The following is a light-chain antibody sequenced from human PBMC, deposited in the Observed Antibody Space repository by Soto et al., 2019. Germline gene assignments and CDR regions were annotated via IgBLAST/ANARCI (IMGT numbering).Light chain of an antibody. CDR2: EVT. CDR1: SSDVATYNS. CDR3: SSYSSTTLVV. J-gene: IGLJ2*01. Sequence: QYALTQPASVSGSPGQSITISCTGTSSDVATYNSVSWYQQHPGKAPKLMIYEVTNRPSGVSNRFSGSKSGNTASLTISGLQAEDEADYFCSSYSSTTLVVFGGGTKLTVL. V-gene: IGLV2-14*01.